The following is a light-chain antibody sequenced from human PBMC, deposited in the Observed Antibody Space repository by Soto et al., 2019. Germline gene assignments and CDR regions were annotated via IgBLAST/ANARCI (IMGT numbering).Light chain of an antibody. V-gene: IGLV2-14*01. Sequence: QSALTQPASVSGSPGQSITISCTGTSSDVGGYNYVSWYQQHPGKAPKLMIYDVSNRPSGVSNRFSGSMSGNTASLTISGLQPEDEADCYCSSYTSSSTSVVFGGGPKLTVL. J-gene: IGLJ2*01. CDR2: DVS. CDR1: SSDVGGYNY. CDR3: SSYTSSSTSVV.